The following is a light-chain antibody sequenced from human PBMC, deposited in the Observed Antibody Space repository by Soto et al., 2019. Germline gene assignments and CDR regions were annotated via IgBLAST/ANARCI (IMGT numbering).Light chain of an antibody. CDR3: QQYNNWPRT. CDR1: QSVSSSY. Sequence: EIVLTQSPGTLSLSLGERATLSCRASQSVSSSYLAWYQQKPGQAPRLLVYGASSRATGIPDRFSGGGSGTEFTLTINSLQSEDFAVYYCQQYNNWPRTFGQGTKVDIK. J-gene: IGKJ1*01. CDR2: GAS. V-gene: IGKV3-20*01.